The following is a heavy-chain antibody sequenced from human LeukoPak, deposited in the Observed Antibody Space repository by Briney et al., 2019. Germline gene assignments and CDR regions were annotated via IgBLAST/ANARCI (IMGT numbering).Heavy chain of an antibody. V-gene: IGHV3-23*01. CDR3: AKGSRVAVAGNYDY. D-gene: IGHD6-19*01. CDR2: ISGSGGST. Sequence: GGSLRLSCAASGFTFSSYAMSWVRQAPGKGLEWVSAISGSGGSTYYADSVKGRFTISRDNSKNTLYLQMNSLRAEDTAVYYCAKGSRVAVAGNYDYWGQGTLVTVSS. CDR1: GFTFSSYA. J-gene: IGHJ4*02.